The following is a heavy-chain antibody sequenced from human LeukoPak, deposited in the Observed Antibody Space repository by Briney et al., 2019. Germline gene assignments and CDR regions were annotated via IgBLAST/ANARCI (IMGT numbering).Heavy chain of an antibody. CDR2: IWYDGSDK. D-gene: IGHD3-10*01. V-gene: IGHV3-33*01. Sequence: PGGSLRLSCAASGFTFSNYGMHWVRQAPGKGLEWLAVIWYDGSDKYYPGSVKGRFTISRDNSKNTLYLQMNSLRADDTAVYYCARGYGSGSYYNCAFDIWGQGTMVTVSS. CDR3: ARGYGSGSYYNCAFDI. CDR1: GFTFSNYG. J-gene: IGHJ3*02.